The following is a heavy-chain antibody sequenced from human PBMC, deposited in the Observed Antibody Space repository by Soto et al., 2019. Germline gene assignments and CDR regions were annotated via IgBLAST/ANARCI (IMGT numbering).Heavy chain of an antibody. Sequence: ASVKVSCKASGGTFSSYTISWVRQAPGQGLEWMGRIIPILGIANYAQKFQGRVTITADKSTSTAYMELSSLRSEDTAVYYCASPTGNCTNGVCYVLDYYYYGMDVWGQGTTVTVSS. CDR1: GGTFSSYT. J-gene: IGHJ6*02. V-gene: IGHV1-69*02. D-gene: IGHD2-8*01. CDR2: IIPILGIA. CDR3: ASPTGNCTNGVCYVLDYYYYGMDV.